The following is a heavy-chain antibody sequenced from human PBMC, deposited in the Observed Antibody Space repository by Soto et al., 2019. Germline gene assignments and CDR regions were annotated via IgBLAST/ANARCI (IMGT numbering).Heavy chain of an antibody. CDR1: GGSLSSYY. Sequence: SETLSLTCTVSGGSLSSYYWSWIRQPPGKGLEWIGYIYYSGSTNYNPSLKSRVTISVDTSKNQFSLKLSSVTAADTAVYYCARDSADYYDSSGYYPPDYYYGMDVWGQGTTVTVSS. CDR2: IYYSGST. CDR3: ARDSADYYDSSGYYPPDYYYGMDV. V-gene: IGHV4-59*13. D-gene: IGHD3-22*01. J-gene: IGHJ6*02.